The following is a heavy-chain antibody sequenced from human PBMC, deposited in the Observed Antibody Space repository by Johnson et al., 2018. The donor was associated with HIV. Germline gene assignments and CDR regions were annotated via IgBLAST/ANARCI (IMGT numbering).Heavy chain of an antibody. CDR3: ARGREWEGGEVGDAFDI. CDR1: GFTFNTYW. Sequence: VQLVESGGGLVQPGGSLRLSCAVSGFTFNTYWMHWVRQAPGKGLVWVARINTAGGSASYVDSVKGRFTVSRDNAKNTLYRQMTSLRAEDTAVYNCARGREWEGGEVGDAFDIWGQGTMVTVSS. V-gene: IGHV3-74*01. CDR2: INTAGGSA. J-gene: IGHJ3*02. D-gene: IGHD1-26*01.